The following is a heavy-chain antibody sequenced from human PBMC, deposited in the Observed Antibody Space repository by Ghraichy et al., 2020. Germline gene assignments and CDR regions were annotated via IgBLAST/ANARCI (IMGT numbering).Heavy chain of an antibody. CDR3: AKDIVVWYYFDY. D-gene: IGHD2-15*01. V-gene: IGHV3-23*01. CDR2: ISGSGGST. Sequence: WGSLRLSCAASGFTFSSYAMSWVRQAPGKGLEWVSAISGSGGSTYYADSVKGLFTISRDNSKNTLYLQMNSLRAEDTAVYYCAKDIVVWYYFDYWGQGTLVTVSS. J-gene: IGHJ4*02. CDR1: GFTFSSYA.